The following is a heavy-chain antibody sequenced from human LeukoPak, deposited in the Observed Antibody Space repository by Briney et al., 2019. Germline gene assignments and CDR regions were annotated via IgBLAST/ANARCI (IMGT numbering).Heavy chain of an antibody. CDR1: GFTFSSYS. D-gene: IGHD3-9*01. CDR2: ISSSSRYI. V-gene: IGHV3-21*01. CDR3: ARDQRPVLRYFDWLLKENWFDP. Sequence: GGSLRLSCAASGFTFSSYSMNWVRQAPGKGLEWVSSISSSSRYIYYADSVKGRFTISRDNAKNSLYLQMNSLRAEDTAVYYCARDQRPVLRYFDWLLKENWFDPWGQGTLVTVSS. J-gene: IGHJ5*02.